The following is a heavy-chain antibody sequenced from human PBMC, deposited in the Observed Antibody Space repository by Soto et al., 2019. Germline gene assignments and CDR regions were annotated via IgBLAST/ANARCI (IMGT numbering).Heavy chain of an antibody. CDR2: ISYDGSNK. V-gene: IGHV3-30*03. Sequence: GGSLRLSCAASGFTFSSYGMHWVRQAPGKGLEWVAVISYDGSNKYYADSVKGRFTISRDNSKNTLYLQMNSLRAEDTAVYYCASVVVAATDTGYDYWGQGTLVTVSS. D-gene: IGHD2-15*01. CDR1: GFTFSSYG. CDR3: ASVVVAATDTGYDY. J-gene: IGHJ4*02.